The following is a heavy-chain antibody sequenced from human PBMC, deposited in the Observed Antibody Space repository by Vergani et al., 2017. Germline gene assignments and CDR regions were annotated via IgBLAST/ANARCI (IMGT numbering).Heavy chain of an antibody. J-gene: IGHJ4*02. V-gene: IGHV2-5*01. D-gene: IGHD6-19*01. CDR2: IYWNDDK. CDR1: GFSLSTSGVG. CDR3: ARTPPIAVAGSFDY. Sequence: QITLKESGPTLVKPTQTLTLTCTFSGFSLSTSGVGVGWIRQPPGKALEWLALIYWNDDKRYSTSLKTRLTISKDTSKNQVVLTMTNMDPVDTATYYCARTPPIAVAGSFDYWGQGTLVTVSS.